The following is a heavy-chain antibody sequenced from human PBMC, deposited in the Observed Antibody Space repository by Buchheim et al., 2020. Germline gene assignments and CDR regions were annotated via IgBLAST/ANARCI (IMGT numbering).Heavy chain of an antibody. J-gene: IGHJ2*01. CDR3: AKGGGYNWNDWYFDL. D-gene: IGHD1-1*01. CDR2: ISGSGGST. V-gene: IGHV3-23*01. Sequence: EVQLLESGGGLVQPGGSLRLSCAASGFTFSGYAMSWVRQAPGKGLEWVSAISGSGGSTYYADSVKGRFTISSDNSKNPRYPQMNSLRAEDTAVYYCAKGGGYNWNDWYFDLWGRGTL. CDR1: GFTFSGYA.